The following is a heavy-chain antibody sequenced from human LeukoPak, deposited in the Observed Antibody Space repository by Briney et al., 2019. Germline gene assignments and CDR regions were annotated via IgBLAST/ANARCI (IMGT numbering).Heavy chain of an antibody. CDR2: ISGSGGST. Sequence: PGGSLRLSCAASGFTFSSYGMSWVRQAPGKGLEWVSTISGSGGSTYYADSVKGRFTISRDNSKNTLYLQMNSLRAEDTAVYYCARTTYYDILTRLDYWGQGTLVTVSS. V-gene: IGHV3-23*01. J-gene: IGHJ4*02. CDR1: GFTFSSYG. CDR3: ARTTYYDILTRLDY. D-gene: IGHD3-9*01.